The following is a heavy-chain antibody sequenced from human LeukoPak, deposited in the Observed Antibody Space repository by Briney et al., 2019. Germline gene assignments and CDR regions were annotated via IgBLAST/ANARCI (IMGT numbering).Heavy chain of an antibody. CDR1: GFTFSSHG. CDR3: ARVTYGSGTYGAFDY. V-gene: IGHV3-23*01. CDR2: ISGSGDNT. Sequence: GGSLRLSCAASGFTFSSHGMSWVRQAPGKGLEWVSTISGSGDNTYYADSVKGRFTISRDNSKNTLYLQMNSLRAEDTAVYYCARVTYGSGTYGAFDYWGQGPLVTVSS. J-gene: IGHJ4*02. D-gene: IGHD3-10*01.